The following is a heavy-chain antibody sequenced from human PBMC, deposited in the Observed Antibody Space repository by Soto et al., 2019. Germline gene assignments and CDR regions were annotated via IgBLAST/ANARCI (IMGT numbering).Heavy chain of an antibody. J-gene: IGHJ4*02. CDR2: IYYGGST. Sequence: QVQLQESGPGLVKPSETLSLTCIVSGASISDYYWSWNRQPPGKGLEWIGYIYYGGSTNYNPALNSRVAISVDTSTNRSSLFPRSPTAANTAVYLCARHPQNPDYGASRDFWGQGTLVTVSS. D-gene: IGHD3-16*01. V-gene: IGHV4-59*08. CDR3: ARHPQNPDYGASRDF. CDR1: GASISDYY.